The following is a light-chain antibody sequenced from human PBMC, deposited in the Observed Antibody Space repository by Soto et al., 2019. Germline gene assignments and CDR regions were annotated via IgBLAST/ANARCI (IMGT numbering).Light chain of an antibody. V-gene: IGKV1-5*03. J-gene: IGKJ4*01. CDR1: HTISSW. CDR2: KAS. CDR3: QQYNSYSPLT. Sequence: QMSQSPSTLSGYVGDRVTITCRASHTISSWLAWYQQKPGKAPKLLIYKASGLESGVPSRFSGSGSGTDFTLTIRSLQPDDFATYYCQQYNSYSPLTFGGGTKVDI.